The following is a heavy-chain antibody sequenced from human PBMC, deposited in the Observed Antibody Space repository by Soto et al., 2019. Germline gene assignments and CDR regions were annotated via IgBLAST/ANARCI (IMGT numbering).Heavy chain of an antibody. J-gene: IGHJ6*02. Sequence: GSLILSCAASGFIVSSNYMSWVLQAPGEGLEWVSVIYSGGSTYYADSVKGRFAISRDNSKNTLYLQMNSLRAEDTAVYYCAREAGYSSSSRAPVWGQGTTDTVSS. CDR3: AREAGYSSSSRAPV. CDR1: GFIVSSNY. D-gene: IGHD6-6*01. V-gene: IGHV3-66*01. CDR2: IYSGGST.